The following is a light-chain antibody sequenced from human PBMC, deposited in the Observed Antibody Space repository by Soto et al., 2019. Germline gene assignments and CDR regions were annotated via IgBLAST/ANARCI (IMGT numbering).Light chain of an antibody. J-gene: IGLJ1*01. CDR1: SGDVGGFNS. V-gene: IGLV2-11*01. CDR2: DVS. Sequence: QSVLTQPRSVSGSPGQSVTISCTGTSGDVGGFNSVSWYQHHPGKAPKLMIYDVSKRPSGVPDRFSGSKSGNTASLTISGLQAEDEADYYCCSYAGIYVFGTGTKVTVL. CDR3: CSYAGIYV.